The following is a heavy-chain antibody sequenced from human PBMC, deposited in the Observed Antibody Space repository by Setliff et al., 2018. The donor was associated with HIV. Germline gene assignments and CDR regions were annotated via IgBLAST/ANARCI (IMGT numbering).Heavy chain of an antibody. CDR2: INNDGSSL. Sequence: GGSLRLSCAASGFTLSNYWMHWVRQAPGKGPVWVSRINNDGSSLNYAEYVKGRFTISRDNAKKSMYLQMNSLRAEDTAVYYCARERVLETYYNFWSGSDHWFDPWGQGTLVTVSS. CDR3: ARERVLETYYNFWSGSDHWFDP. D-gene: IGHD3-3*01. J-gene: IGHJ5*02. CDR1: GFTLSNYW. V-gene: IGHV3-74*01.